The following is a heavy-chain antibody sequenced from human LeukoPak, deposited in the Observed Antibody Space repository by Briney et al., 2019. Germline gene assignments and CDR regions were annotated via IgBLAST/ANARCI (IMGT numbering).Heavy chain of an antibody. CDR1: GGSISSSSYY. D-gene: IGHD5-24*01. CDR3: ARVLRRWLQLSHDAFDI. V-gene: IGHV4-39*01. Sequence: PSETLSLTCTVSGGSISSSSYYWGWIRQPPGKGLEWIGSIYYSGSTYYNPSLKSRVTISVDTSKNQFSLKLSSVTAADTAVYYCARVLRRWLQLSHDAFDIWGQGTMVTVSS. J-gene: IGHJ3*02. CDR2: IYYSGST.